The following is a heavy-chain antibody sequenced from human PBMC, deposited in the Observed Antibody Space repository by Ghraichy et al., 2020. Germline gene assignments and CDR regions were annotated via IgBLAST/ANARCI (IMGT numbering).Heavy chain of an antibody. J-gene: IGHJ4*02. V-gene: IGHV1-69*13. CDR3: ARGAVAGSTTSFDY. Sequence: SVKVSCKASGGTFSSYGISWLRQAPGQGLEWMGGIIPIFGTANYAQKFQGRVTITADESTSTAYMELSSLRSEDTAVYYCARGAVAGSTTSFDYWGQGTLVTVSS. CDR1: GGTFSSYG. D-gene: IGHD6-19*01. CDR2: IIPIFGTA.